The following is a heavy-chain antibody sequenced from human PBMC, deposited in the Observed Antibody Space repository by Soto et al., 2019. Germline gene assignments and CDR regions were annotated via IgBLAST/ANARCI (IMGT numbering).Heavy chain of an antibody. CDR1: GFTFSSYS. D-gene: IGHD2-2*01. CDR2: ISSSSSYI. Sequence: GGSLRLSCAASGFTFSSYSMNWVRQAPGKGLEWVSSISSSSSYIYYADSVKGRFTISRDNAKNSLYLQMNSLRAEDTAVYYCARGMGLVVPAATNWFDPWGQGTLVTVS. CDR3: ARGMGLVVPAATNWFDP. V-gene: IGHV3-21*01. J-gene: IGHJ5*02.